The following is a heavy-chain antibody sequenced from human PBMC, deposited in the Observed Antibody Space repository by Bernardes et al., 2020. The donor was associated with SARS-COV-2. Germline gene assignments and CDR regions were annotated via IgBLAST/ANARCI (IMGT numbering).Heavy chain of an antibody. Sequence: GGSLRLSCAVSGFTFSTYAMSWVRQAPGKGLEWVSTITGSGGRTYYADSVKGRFTISRDNSKNTLYLQMNSLRAEDTAIYYCAKDHPHGLLWFGEPLPGAFDLWGQGTMVTVSS. CDR3: AKDHPHGLLWFGEPLPGAFDL. D-gene: IGHD3-10*01. CDR2: ITGSGGRT. J-gene: IGHJ3*01. CDR1: GFTFSTYA. V-gene: IGHV3-23*01.